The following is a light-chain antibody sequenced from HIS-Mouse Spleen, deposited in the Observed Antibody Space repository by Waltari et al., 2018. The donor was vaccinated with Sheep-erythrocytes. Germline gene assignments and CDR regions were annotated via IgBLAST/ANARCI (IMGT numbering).Light chain of an antibody. CDR1: SSDVWSYNL. CDR2: EGS. CDR3: CAYAGSSTLV. Sequence: QSALTQPASVSGSPGQSITISCTGTSSDVWSYNLVSWYQQHPGKAPKLMLYEGSKRPSGVSNRFSGCKSGNTASLTISGLQAEDEADYYCCAYAGSSTLVFGGGTKLTVL. V-gene: IGLV2-23*01. J-gene: IGLJ2*01.